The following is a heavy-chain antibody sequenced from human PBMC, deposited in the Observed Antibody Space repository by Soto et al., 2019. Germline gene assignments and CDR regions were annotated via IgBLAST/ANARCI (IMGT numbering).Heavy chain of an antibody. D-gene: IGHD2-15*01. Sequence: GGSLRLSCAASGFTFSSYAMSWVRQAPGKGLEWVSAISGSGGSTYYADSVKGRFTISRDNSKNTLYLQMNSLRAEDTAVYYCAKDQGRDIVVVVAATRGYYYYGMDVWGQGITVTVS. V-gene: IGHV3-23*01. J-gene: IGHJ6*02. CDR1: GFTFSSYA. CDR2: ISGSGGST. CDR3: AKDQGRDIVVVVAATRGYYYYGMDV.